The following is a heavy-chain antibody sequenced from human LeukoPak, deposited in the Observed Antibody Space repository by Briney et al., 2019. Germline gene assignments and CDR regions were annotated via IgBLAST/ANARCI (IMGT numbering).Heavy chain of an antibody. CDR3: ATETNGRHYDY. CDR2: IGPTGSDR. Sequence: GGSVRLSCTASGLTFSTSGFNWVRQAPGKGLEWVASIGPTGSDRYHADSIKGRFTISRDNANNFLYLQMNSLRAEDTAVYYCATETNGRHYDYWGQGTLLTVSS. V-gene: IGHV3-21*06. CDR1: GLTFSTSG. D-gene: IGHD1-14*01. J-gene: IGHJ4*02.